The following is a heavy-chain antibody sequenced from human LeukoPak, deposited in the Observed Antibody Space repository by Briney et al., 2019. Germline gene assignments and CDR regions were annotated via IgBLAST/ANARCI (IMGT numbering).Heavy chain of an antibody. J-gene: IGHJ4*02. CDR1: GFTFSSYW. D-gene: IGHD5-18*01. CDR2: IKEDGSEK. V-gene: IGHV3-7*04. Sequence: GGSLRLSCAASGFTFSSYWMTWVRQAPGKGLEWVANIKEDGSEKYHVDSVKGRFTISRDNAMNSLYLQMNSLRAEDTAVYYCARGGSRYGFWGQGTPVTVSS. CDR3: ARGGSRYGF.